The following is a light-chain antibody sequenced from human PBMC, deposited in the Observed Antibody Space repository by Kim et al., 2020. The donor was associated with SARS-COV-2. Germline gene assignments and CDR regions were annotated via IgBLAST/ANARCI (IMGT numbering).Light chain of an antibody. CDR3: QQYYIWPRT. CDR1: QTVRGN. J-gene: IGKJ1*01. Sequence: EERDTQAGRARQTVRGNLARYQKKPGQAPRLRIYDTCNRANGSPDRFSGSGSGTEFTLTNSSLQSEDFGIYYCQQYYIWPRTFGQGTKVDIK. CDR2: DTC. V-gene: IGKV3-15*01.